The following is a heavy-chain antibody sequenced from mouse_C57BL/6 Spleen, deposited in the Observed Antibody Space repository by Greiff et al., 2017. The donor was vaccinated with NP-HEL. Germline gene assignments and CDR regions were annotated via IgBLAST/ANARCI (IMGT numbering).Heavy chain of an antibody. J-gene: IGHJ4*01. CDR3: ARPFHYGSSYFAMDY. V-gene: IGHV5-17*01. CDR1: GFTFSDYG. CDR2: ISSGSSTI. D-gene: IGHD1-1*01. Sequence: EVHLVESGGGLVKPGGSLKLSCAASGFTFSDYGMHWVRQAPEKGLEWVAYISSGSSTIYYADTVKGRFTISRDNAKNTLFLQMTSLRSEDTAMYYCARPFHYGSSYFAMDYWGQGTSVTVSS.